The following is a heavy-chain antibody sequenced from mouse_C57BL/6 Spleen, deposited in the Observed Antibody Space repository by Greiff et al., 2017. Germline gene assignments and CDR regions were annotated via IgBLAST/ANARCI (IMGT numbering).Heavy chain of an antibody. CDR3: ARSSYGEYFDY. V-gene: IGHV1-4*01. D-gene: IGHD1-1*02. J-gene: IGHJ2*01. CDR2: INPSSGYT. CDR1: GYTFTSYT. Sequence: QVQLKQSGAELARPGASVKMSCKASGYTFTSYTMHWVKQRPGQGLEWIGYINPSSGYTKYNQKFKDKATLTADKSSSTAYMQLSSLTSEDSAVYYCARSSYGEYFDYWGQGTTLTGSS.